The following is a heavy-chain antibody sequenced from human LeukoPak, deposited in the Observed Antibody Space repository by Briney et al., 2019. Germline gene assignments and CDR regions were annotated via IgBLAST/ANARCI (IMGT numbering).Heavy chain of an antibody. V-gene: IGHV3-21*01. CDR2: ITSSSSFL. CDR1: GFTFSSYN. D-gene: IGHD1-26*01. J-gene: IGHJ6*03. Sequence: GGPLRLSCAVSGFTFSSYNMTWVGQAPGKGLEGVSSITSSSSFLYSADSVKGRFTIPRDNAKNSLYLQINGLRAEDTAVYYCARDPYSGRYGDYYYYYMDVWGKETTVTISS. CDR3: ARDPYSGRYGDYYYYYMDV.